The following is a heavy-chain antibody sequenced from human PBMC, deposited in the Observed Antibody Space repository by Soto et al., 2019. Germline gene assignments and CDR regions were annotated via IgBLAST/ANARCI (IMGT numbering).Heavy chain of an antibody. V-gene: IGHV4-39*01. Sequence: ETLSLTCTVSGGSISSSSYYWGWIRQPPGKGLEWIGSIYYSGSTYYNPSLKSRVTISVDTSKNQFSLKLSSVTAADTAVYYCARHGKRQAYYDFWSGYLGAFDIWGQGTMVTVSS. CDR2: IYYSGST. CDR1: GGSISSSSYY. CDR3: ARHGKRQAYYDFWSGYLGAFDI. J-gene: IGHJ3*02. D-gene: IGHD3-3*01.